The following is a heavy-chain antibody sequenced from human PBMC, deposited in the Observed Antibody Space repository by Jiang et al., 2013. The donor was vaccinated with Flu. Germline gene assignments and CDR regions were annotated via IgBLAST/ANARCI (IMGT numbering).Heavy chain of an antibody. Sequence: KPTQTLTLTCTFSGFSLSTSGVGVGWVRQPPGEALEWLAFIYWNDDNRFNESLKSRLFITKDTSRNQVVLTMINADPVDAGTYYCAHRRSSTSNRNAGYFDTWGQGILVTVSS. CDR1: GFSLSTSGVG. J-gene: IGHJ5*02. CDR2: IYWNDDN. V-gene: IGHV2-5*01. D-gene: IGHD1-14*01. CDR3: AHRRSSTSNRNAGYFDT.